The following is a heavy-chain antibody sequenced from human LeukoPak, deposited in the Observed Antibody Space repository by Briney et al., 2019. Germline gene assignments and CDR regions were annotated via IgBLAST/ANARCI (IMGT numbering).Heavy chain of an antibody. D-gene: IGHD4-17*01. CDR3: ASDYGDSTYYYYGMDV. CDR1: GFTVSSNY. Sequence: GGSLRLSCAASGFTVSSNYMSWVRQAPGKGLEWVSVIYSGGSTYYADSVKGRFTISRDNSKNTLYLQMNSLRAEDTAVYYCASDYGDSTYYYYGMDVWGQGTTVTVSS. V-gene: IGHV3-53*01. J-gene: IGHJ6*02. CDR2: IYSGGST.